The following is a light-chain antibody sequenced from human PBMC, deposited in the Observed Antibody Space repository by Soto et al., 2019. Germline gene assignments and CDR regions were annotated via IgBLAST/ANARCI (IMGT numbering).Light chain of an antibody. CDR2: GAS. Sequence: EIVMTQSPASLSVSPGDGATVSCRASQTVASNLAWYQQKPGQGPRLLIHGASTRAAGVPARFSGSASGTDFTLTISSLQSEDFAVYYCQQYHNWPPQYTFGQGTKLQIK. CDR1: QTVASN. J-gene: IGKJ2*01. V-gene: IGKV3-15*01. CDR3: QQYHNWPPQYT.